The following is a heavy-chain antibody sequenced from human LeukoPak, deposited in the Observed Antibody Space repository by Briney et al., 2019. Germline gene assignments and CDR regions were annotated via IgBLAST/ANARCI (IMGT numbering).Heavy chain of an antibody. CDR3: AKDQGYSYYYLDY. J-gene: IGHJ4*02. D-gene: IGHD5-18*01. CDR1: GFTFNTHA. Sequence: PGGSLRLSCAASGFTFNTHAMSWVRQAPGKGLEWVSGINCNGNSTYYSDSVKGRFTISRDNSKNTLYLQMSSLRAEDTAVYYCAKDQGYSYYYLDYWGQGTLVTVSS. V-gene: IGHV3-23*01. CDR2: INCNGNST.